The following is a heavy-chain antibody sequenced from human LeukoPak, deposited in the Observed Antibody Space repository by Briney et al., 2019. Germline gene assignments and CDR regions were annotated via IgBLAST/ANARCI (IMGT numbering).Heavy chain of an antibody. CDR3: ATPLDYYDTSGYHQGGD. Sequence: GGSLRLSCAASGFTFSGFSMSWVRQSPTKGLEWVANIKQDGSKKNYVDSVKGRFTISRDNAKNSLYLQMNSLRAEDTAVYYCATPLDYYDTSGYHQGGDWGQGTLVTVSS. D-gene: IGHD3-22*01. V-gene: IGHV3-7*03. CDR2: IKQDGSKK. CDR1: GFTFSGFS. J-gene: IGHJ4*02.